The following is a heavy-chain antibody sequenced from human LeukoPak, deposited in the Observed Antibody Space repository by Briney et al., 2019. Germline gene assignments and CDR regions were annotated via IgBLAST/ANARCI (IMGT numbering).Heavy chain of an antibody. CDR2: INPNSGGT. Sequence: GASVKVSCKASGYTFTGYYMHWVRQAPGQGLEWMGWINPNSGGTNHAQKFQGRVTMTRDTSISTAYMELSRLRSDDTAVYYCAREHGGSSGSYPYWGQGTLVTVSS. D-gene: IGHD3-10*01. CDR1: GYTFTGYY. J-gene: IGHJ4*02. CDR3: AREHGGSSGSYPY. V-gene: IGHV1-2*02.